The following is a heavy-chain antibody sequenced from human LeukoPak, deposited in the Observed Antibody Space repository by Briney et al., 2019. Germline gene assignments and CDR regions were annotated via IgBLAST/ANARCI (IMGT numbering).Heavy chain of an antibody. CDR2: IYYSGST. D-gene: IGHD1-26*01. J-gene: IGHJ3*02. V-gene: IGHV4-59*01. CDR1: GDSISSYY. CDR3: AKDRSDAFDI. Sequence: SETLSLTCTVSGDSISSYYWGWIRQPPGKGLEWIGYIYYSGSTNYNPSLKSRVTILVDTSKNQFSLKLSSVAAADTAVYYCAKDRSDAFDIWGQGTMVTVSS.